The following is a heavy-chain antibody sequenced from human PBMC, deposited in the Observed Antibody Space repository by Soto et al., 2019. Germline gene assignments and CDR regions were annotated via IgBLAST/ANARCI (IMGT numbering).Heavy chain of an antibody. CDR3: AKDRYSSSWYAFDI. J-gene: IGHJ3*02. CDR1: GFTFDDYA. Sequence: GGSLRLSCAASGFTFDDYAMHWVRQAPGKGLEWVSGISWNSGSIGYADSVKGRFTISRDNAKNSLYPQMNSLRAEDTALYYCAKDRYSSSWYAFDIWGQGTMVTVSS. CDR2: ISWNSGSI. V-gene: IGHV3-9*01. D-gene: IGHD6-13*01.